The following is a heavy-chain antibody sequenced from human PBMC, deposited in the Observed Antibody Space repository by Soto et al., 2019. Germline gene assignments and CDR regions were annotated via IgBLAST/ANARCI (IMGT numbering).Heavy chain of an antibody. V-gene: IGHV1-18*01. J-gene: IGHJ5*02. Sequence: ASVKVSCKASGYTFTSYGISWVRQAPGQGLEWMGWISAYNGNTNYAQKFQGRVTMTADQSTSTAYMELSSLRSEDTAVYYCARGGGGDFLPPNWFDPWGQGTLVTVSS. CDR2: ISAYNGNT. D-gene: IGHD2-21*02. CDR1: GYTFTSYG. CDR3: ARGGGGDFLPPNWFDP.